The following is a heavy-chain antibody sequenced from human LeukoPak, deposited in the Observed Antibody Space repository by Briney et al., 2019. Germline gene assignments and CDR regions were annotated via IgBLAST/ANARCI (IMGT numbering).Heavy chain of an antibody. Sequence: GGSLRLSCAASGFTFSSYWMSWVRQAPGKGLEWVATIKQDGSENHCVDSVKGRFTISRDNAKNSLYLQMNSLRAEDTAVYYCARDILTGSQSRFQHWGQGTLVTVSS. CDR1: GFTFSSYW. CDR2: IKQDGSEN. CDR3: ARDILTGSQSRFQH. V-gene: IGHV3-7*01. J-gene: IGHJ1*01. D-gene: IGHD3-9*01.